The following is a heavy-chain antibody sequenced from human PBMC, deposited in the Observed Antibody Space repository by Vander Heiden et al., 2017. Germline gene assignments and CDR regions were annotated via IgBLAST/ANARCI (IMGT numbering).Heavy chain of an antibody. D-gene: IGHD6-6*01. CDR1: GGTFSSYD. CDR2: IIPIFGTA. V-gene: IGHV1-69*06. Sequence: QVQLVQSGAEVKTPGSSVKVSCKASGGTFSSYDISWVRQAPGQGLEWMGGIIPIFGTANYAQKFQGRVTITADKSTSTAYMELSSLRSEDTAVYYCARAGQALDSSSSWDYWGQGTLVTVSS. J-gene: IGHJ4*02. CDR3: ARAGQALDSSSSWDY.